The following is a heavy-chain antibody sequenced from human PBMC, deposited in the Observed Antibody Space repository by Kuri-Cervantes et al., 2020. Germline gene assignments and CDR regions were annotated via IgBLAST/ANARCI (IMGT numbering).Heavy chain of an antibody. CDR1: GFTFSSYG. Sequence: GESLKISCAASGFTFSSYGMHWVRQAPGKGLEWVAIIWYDGSNQYYTDSVKGRFTISRDNSKNTLYLQMNSLRAEDTAVYYCARDLYYYGSGPLGVWGKGTTVTVSS. J-gene: IGHJ6*04. CDR2: IWYDGSNQ. D-gene: IGHD3-10*01. V-gene: IGHV3-33*08. CDR3: ARDLYYYGSGPLGV.